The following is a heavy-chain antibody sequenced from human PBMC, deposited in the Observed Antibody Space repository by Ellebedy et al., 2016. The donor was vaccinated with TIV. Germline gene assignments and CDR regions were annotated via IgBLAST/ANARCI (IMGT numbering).Heavy chain of an antibody. D-gene: IGHD2-21*02. CDR2: INPNSGGT. Sequence: ASVKVSCKASGYTFTGYYMHWVRQAPGQGLEWMGWINPNSGGTNYAQKFQGRVTMTRDTSISPAYMELSRLRSDDTAVYYCARGVTASYYYYYGMDVWGQGTTVTVSS. CDR3: ARGVTASYYYYYGMDV. CDR1: GYTFTGYY. J-gene: IGHJ6*02. V-gene: IGHV1-2*02.